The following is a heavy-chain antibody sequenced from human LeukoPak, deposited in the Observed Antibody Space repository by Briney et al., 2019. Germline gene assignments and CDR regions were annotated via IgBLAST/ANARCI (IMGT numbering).Heavy chain of an antibody. Sequence: GASVKVSCKASGYTFTSYAMNWVRQAPGQGLEWMGWINTNTGNPTYAQGFTGRFVFSLDTSVSTAYLLISSLKAEDTAVYYCARVRYDILTGYPAGFDYWGQGTLVTVSS. D-gene: IGHD3-9*01. CDR1: GYTFTSYA. V-gene: IGHV7-4-1*02. J-gene: IGHJ4*02. CDR3: ARVRYDILTGYPAGFDY. CDR2: INTNTGNP.